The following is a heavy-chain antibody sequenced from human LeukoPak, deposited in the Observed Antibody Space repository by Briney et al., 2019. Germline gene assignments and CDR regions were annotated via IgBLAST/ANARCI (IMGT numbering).Heavy chain of an antibody. V-gene: IGHV1-58*02. CDR3: AAAPDYYYYYGMDV. CDR2: IVVGSGNT. Sequence: GASVKVSCKASGFTFTSSAMQWVRQARGQRLERIGWIVVGSGNTNYAQKFQERVTITRDMSTSTAYMELSSLRSEDTAVYYCAAAPDYYYYYGMDVWGQGTTVTVSS. J-gene: IGHJ6*02. CDR1: GFTFTSSA.